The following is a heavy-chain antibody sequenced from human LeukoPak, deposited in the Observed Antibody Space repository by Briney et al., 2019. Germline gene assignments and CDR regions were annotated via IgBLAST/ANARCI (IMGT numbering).Heavy chain of an antibody. CDR2: IYSGGTT. V-gene: IGHV3-53*01. CDR3: ARRAGGYSHPYDY. J-gene: IGHJ4*02. Sequence: GGSLRLSCAVSGFPLSSYAMSWVRQAPGKGLEWVSLIYSGGTTYYADSMKGRFTISRDNSKNTLYLQMNSLRAEDTAVYYCARRAGGYSHPYDYWGQGILVTVSS. CDR1: GFPLSSYA. D-gene: IGHD4-23*01.